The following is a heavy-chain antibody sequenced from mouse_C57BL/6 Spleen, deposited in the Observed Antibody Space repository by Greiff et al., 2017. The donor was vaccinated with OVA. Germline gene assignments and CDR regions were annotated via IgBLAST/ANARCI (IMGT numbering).Heavy chain of an antibody. J-gene: IGHJ3*01. Sequence: EVQLQQSGAELVRPGASVKLSCTASGFNIKDYYMHWVKQRPEQGLEWIGRIDPEDGDTEYAPKFQGKATMTADTSSNTAYLQLSSLTSEDPAVYSFSLPITTLVEGAWFAYWGQGTLVTVSA. CDR1: GFNIKDYY. CDR3: SLPITTLVEGAWFAY. CDR2: IDPEDGDT. D-gene: IGHD1-1*01. V-gene: IGHV14-1*01.